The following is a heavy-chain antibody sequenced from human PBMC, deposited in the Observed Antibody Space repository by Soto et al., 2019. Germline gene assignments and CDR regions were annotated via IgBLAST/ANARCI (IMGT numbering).Heavy chain of an antibody. Sequence: GGSLRLSCAASGFTFSSYSMNWVRQAPGKGLEWVSYISSSSSTIYYADSVKGRFTISRDNAKNSLYLQMNSLRDEDTAVYYCARDPSNYDILTGYYISPPIDYWGQGTLVTVSS. CDR2: ISSSSSTI. CDR3: ARDPSNYDILTGYYISPPIDY. CDR1: GFTFSSYS. J-gene: IGHJ4*02. V-gene: IGHV3-48*02. D-gene: IGHD3-9*01.